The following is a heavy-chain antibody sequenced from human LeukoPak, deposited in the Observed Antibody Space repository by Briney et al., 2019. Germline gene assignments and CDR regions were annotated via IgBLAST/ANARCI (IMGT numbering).Heavy chain of an antibody. Sequence: SSETLSLTCAVYGGSFSGYYWSWIRQPPGKGLEWIGYIYYSGSTNYNPSLKSRVTISVDTSKNQFSLKLSSATAADTAVYYCARGDLSYYFDYWGQGTLVTVSS. CDR3: ARGDLSYYFDY. CDR2: IYYSGST. CDR1: GGSFSGYY. J-gene: IGHJ4*02. V-gene: IGHV4-59*01.